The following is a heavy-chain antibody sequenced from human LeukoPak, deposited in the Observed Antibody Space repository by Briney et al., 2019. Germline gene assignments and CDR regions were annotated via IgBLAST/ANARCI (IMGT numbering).Heavy chain of an antibody. CDR3: ARDFSPRVGYYDSSGG. J-gene: IGHJ4*02. CDR2: INWDDGST. D-gene: IGHD3-22*01. V-gene: IGHV3-20*04. Sequence: PGGSLRLSCAAAAFTFDDYGMRCVRYAPGEWREWVSGINWDDGSTGYADSVKGRFTISRNNAKTSLYLQMNSLRGEDTAVYYCARDFSPRVGYYDSSGGWGQGTLVTVSS. CDR1: AFTFDDYG.